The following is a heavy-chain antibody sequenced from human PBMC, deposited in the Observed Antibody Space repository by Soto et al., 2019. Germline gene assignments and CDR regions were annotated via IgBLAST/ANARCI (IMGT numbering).Heavy chain of an antibody. D-gene: IGHD3-16*01. CDR1: GFTFSYYY. V-gene: IGHV3-11*06. J-gene: IGHJ4*02. Sequence: GGSLRLSCAASGFTFSYYYMSWIRQAPGKGLEWVSYISSSSSYTNYADSVEGRFTISRDNAKNSLYLQMNSLRAEDTAVYYCARGSGGAGPFDYWGQGTLVTVSS. CDR2: ISSSSSYT. CDR3: ARGSGGAGPFDY.